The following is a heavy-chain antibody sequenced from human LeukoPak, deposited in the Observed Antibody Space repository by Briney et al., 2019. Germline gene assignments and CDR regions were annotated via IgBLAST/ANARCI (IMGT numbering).Heavy chain of an antibody. Sequence: SETLSLTCAVSGGSISSGGYSWSWIRQPPGKGLERIGYIYHSGSTYYNPSLKSRVTISVDRSKNQFSLKLSSVTAADTAVYYCARGIVAASIWFDPWGQGTLVTVSS. CDR2: IYHSGST. V-gene: IGHV4-30-2*01. J-gene: IGHJ5*02. D-gene: IGHD6-13*01. CDR3: ARGIVAASIWFDP. CDR1: GGSISSGGYS.